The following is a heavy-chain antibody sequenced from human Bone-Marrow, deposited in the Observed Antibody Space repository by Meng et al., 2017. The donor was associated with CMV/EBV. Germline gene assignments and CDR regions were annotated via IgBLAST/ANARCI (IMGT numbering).Heavy chain of an antibody. V-gene: IGHV1-2*02. D-gene: IGHD4-17*01. Sequence: ASVKVSCKASRYTFTDYYIHWVRQAPGQRLEWMGWINPNSGGTNYAQKFQGRVTMTRDTSINTAYMELSRLRSDDTAVYYCARDLGVTTGDFDHWCQGTLVTVSS. CDR3: ARDLGVTTGDFDH. J-gene: IGHJ4*02. CDR2: INPNSGGT. CDR1: RYTFTDYY.